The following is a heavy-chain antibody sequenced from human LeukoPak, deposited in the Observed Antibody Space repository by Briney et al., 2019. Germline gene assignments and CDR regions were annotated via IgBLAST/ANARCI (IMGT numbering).Heavy chain of an antibody. J-gene: IGHJ4*02. CDR1: GGSISSSSYY. V-gene: IGHV4-39*07. CDR3: ARRLGEGLH. CDR2: IYYSGST. D-gene: IGHD3-10*01. Sequence: PSETLSLTCTVSGGSISSSSYYWGWIRQPPGKGLEWIGSIYYSGSTYYNPSLKSRVTISVDTSNNQFSLKLSSVTAADTAVYYCARRLGEGLHWGQGTLVTVSS.